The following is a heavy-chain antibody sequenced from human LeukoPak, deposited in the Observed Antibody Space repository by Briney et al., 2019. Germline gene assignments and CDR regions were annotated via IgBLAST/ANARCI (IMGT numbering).Heavy chain of an antibody. Sequence: NPGGSLRLSCTASQFTFSDFYMSWFRQAPGKGLEWVSYISSSSSYTNYADSVKGRFTISRDNAKNSLYLQMNSLRAEDTAVYYCARDLGRSGYYTIDAFDIWGQGTMVTVSS. CDR1: QFTFSDFY. J-gene: IGHJ3*02. V-gene: IGHV3-11*06. CDR2: ISSSSSYT. D-gene: IGHD3-22*01. CDR3: ARDLGRSGYYTIDAFDI.